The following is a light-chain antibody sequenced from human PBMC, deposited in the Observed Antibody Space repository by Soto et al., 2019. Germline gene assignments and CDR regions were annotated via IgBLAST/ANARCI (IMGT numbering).Light chain of an antibody. CDR2: RAS. CDR1: QTISSC. V-gene: IGKV1-5*03. Sequence: QLTRSPSNLTGSLCHRVTVTCRASQTISSCLAWYQQKPGQAPKLLIYRASTRASGVPARFSGSGSGTEFTLTISSLQSEDFGVYYCQQYNKWPWTFGRGTKVDIK. J-gene: IGKJ1*01. CDR3: QQYNKWPWT.